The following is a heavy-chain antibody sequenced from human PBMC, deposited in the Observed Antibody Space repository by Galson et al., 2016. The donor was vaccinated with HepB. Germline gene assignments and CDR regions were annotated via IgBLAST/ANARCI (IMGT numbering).Heavy chain of an antibody. Sequence: SVKVSCKASGGTFNSFAISWVRQAPGQGLEWMGGIIPIFGRANYAHKFQARVTITADESTSTAYMELTSLRSEDTAVYYCATPSEDYDNSGIMAEAFDIWGQGTMVTVSS. J-gene: IGHJ3*02. CDR3: ATPSEDYDNSGIMAEAFDI. D-gene: IGHD3-22*01. CDR2: IIPIFGRA. CDR1: GGTFNSFA. V-gene: IGHV1-69*13.